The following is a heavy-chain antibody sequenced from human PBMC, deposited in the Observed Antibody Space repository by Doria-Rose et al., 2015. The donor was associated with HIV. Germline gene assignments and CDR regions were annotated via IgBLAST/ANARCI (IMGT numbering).Heavy chain of an antibody. CDR1: GVSLSSPGMG. Sequence: QITLKESGPVLVKPTETLTLTCTVSGVSLSSPGMGVSWIRQPPGKALEWLANMFSDDERSYKPSLKSRLTISRGISKSQVVLTMTDMDPVDTATYYCARIKSSRWYHKYYFDFWGQGTLVIVSA. J-gene: IGHJ4*02. D-gene: IGHD6-13*01. CDR2: MFSDDER. V-gene: IGHV2-26*01. CDR3: ARIKSSRWYHKYYFDF.